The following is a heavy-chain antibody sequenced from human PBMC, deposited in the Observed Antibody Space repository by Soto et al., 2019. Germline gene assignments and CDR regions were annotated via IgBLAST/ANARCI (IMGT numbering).Heavy chain of an antibody. V-gene: IGHV1-8*01. CDR1: GYSFTGLD. J-gene: IGHJ4*02. D-gene: IGHD1-26*01. Sequence: ASVKVSCKASGYSFTGLDINWVRQTTGQGLEWMGWMQPSDGRTGYAQKFQGRITMTRDTSINTAYMELSSLTSDDTAFYYCARGVTAGVDYWGQGTLVTSPQ. CDR3: ARGVTAGVDY. CDR2: MQPSDGRT.